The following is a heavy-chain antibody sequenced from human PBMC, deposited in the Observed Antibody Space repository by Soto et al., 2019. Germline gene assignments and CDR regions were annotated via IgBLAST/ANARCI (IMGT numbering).Heavy chain of an antibody. CDR1: GFPFRTHG. CDR2: VGADGGAK. V-gene: IGHV3-30*03. CDR3: AREGACENWYLDL. Sequence: QVQLVESGGGVVQPGQSLGLSCAASGFPFRTHGMHWVRQAPGKGLEWLAVVGADGGAKVYTDSVKGRFTTSRDNSKEMVYLQMNSLRPEDTAVYYCAREGACENWYLDLWGRGTLVTVSS. J-gene: IGHJ2*01.